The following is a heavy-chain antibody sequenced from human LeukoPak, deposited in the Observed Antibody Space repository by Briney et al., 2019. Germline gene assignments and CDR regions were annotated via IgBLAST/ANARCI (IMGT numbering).Heavy chain of an antibody. J-gene: IGHJ4*02. CDR2: ISGSGGST. V-gene: IGHV3-23*01. Sequence: GGSLRLSCAASGFTFSSYAMSWVRQAPGKGLEWVSAISGSGGSTYYADSVKGRFTISRDNSKNTLYLQMNSLRAEDTAVYYCAKFRGQWLVLGIVDYWGPGTLVTVSS. D-gene: IGHD6-19*01. CDR3: AKFRGQWLVLGIVDY. CDR1: GFTFSSYA.